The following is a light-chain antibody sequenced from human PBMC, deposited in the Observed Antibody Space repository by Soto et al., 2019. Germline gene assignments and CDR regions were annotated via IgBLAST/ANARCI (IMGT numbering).Light chain of an antibody. Sequence: QSVLTQPPSAYGTPGQSVSISCSGSRSNIGTNPVTWYQQLPGTAPKLLFYTNTQRPSGVPDRFSASKSGTSASLAISGLQSEDEADYYCAAWDDSLNSVIFGGGTKVTVL. CDR1: RSNIGTNP. V-gene: IGLV1-44*01. J-gene: IGLJ2*01. CDR3: AAWDDSLNSVI. CDR2: TNT.